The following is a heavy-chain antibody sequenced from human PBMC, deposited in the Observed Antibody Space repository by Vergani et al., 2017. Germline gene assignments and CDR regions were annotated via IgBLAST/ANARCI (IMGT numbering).Heavy chain of an antibody. D-gene: IGHD5-12*01. J-gene: IGHJ4*02. Sequence: EVQLVESGGGLVKPGGSLRLSCAASGFTFSSYWMSWVRQAPGKGLEWVANIKQDGSEKYYVDSVKGRFTISRDNAKNSLYLQMNSLRAEDTAVYYCAREDVDIVATIPYYYFDYWGQGTLVTVSS. CDR3: AREDVDIVATIPYYYFDY. CDR1: GFTFSSYW. V-gene: IGHV3-7*01. CDR2: IKQDGSEK.